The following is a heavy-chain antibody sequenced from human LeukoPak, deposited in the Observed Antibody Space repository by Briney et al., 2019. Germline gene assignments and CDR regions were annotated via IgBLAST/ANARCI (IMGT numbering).Heavy chain of an antibody. J-gene: IGHJ6*03. Sequence: PSETLSLTCTVSGGSISSYYWSWIGQPPGKGLEWIGYIYYSGSTNYNPSLKSRVTISVDTSKNQFSLKLSSVTAADTAVYYCAREDYYYYMDVWGKGTTVTVSS. V-gene: IGHV4-59*01. CDR2: IYYSGST. CDR3: AREDYYYYMDV. CDR1: GGSISSYY.